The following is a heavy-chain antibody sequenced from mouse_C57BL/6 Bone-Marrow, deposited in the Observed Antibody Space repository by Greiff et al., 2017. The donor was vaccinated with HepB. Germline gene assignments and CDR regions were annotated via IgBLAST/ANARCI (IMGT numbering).Heavy chain of an antibody. CDR2: IDPSDSYT. Sequence: QVQLQQPGAELVKPGASVKLSCKASGYTFTGYWMQWVKQRPGQGLEWIGEIDPSDSYTNYNQKFKGKATLTVDTSSSTAYMQLSSLTSEDSAVYYCARSENYDYDGGGMDYWGQGTSVTVSS. CDR1: GYTFTGYW. CDR3: ARSENYDYDGGGMDY. D-gene: IGHD2-4*01. V-gene: IGHV1-50*01. J-gene: IGHJ4*01.